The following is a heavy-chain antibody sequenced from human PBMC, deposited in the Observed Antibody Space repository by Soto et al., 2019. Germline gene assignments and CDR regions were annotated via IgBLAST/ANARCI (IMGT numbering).Heavy chain of an antibody. Sequence: ASVQVSSQASGYTFTSYGISWVRQAPGQGLEWMGWISAYNGNTNYAQKLQGRVTMTTDTSTSTAYMELRSLRSDDTAVYYCARDISYDSSGYYFFDYWGQGTLVSVS. D-gene: IGHD3-22*01. CDR2: ISAYNGNT. V-gene: IGHV1-18*04. CDR1: GYTFTSYG. J-gene: IGHJ4*02. CDR3: ARDISYDSSGYYFFDY.